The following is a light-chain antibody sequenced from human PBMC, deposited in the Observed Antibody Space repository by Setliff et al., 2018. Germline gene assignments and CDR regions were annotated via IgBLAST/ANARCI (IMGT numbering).Light chain of an antibody. Sequence: DIQMTQSPSSLSASVGDRVTITCRASQSISSYLNWYQQKPGKAPKLLIYATSTFQSGVPSRFSGSGSGTDFTLTISGLQPEDSATYYCQQTYSTPRTFGQGTKVDIK. J-gene: IGKJ1*01. CDR3: QQTYSTPRT. CDR1: QSISSY. CDR2: ATS. V-gene: IGKV1-39*01.